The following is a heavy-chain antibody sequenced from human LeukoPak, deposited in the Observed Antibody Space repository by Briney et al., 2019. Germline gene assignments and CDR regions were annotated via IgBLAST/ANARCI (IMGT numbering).Heavy chain of an antibody. Sequence: PSETLSLTCAVYGGSFSDDHWSWIRQPPAKGLEWIGEINHSGGTNYNPSLTSRLTMSIDTSKSQFSLKLRSVTAADTAVYYCARGPDGGTSPRYFDFWGQGNVVTVSS. CDR1: GGSFSDDH. J-gene: IGHJ4*02. CDR3: ARGPDGGTSPRYFDF. D-gene: IGHD4-23*01. CDR2: INHSGGT. V-gene: IGHV4-34*01.